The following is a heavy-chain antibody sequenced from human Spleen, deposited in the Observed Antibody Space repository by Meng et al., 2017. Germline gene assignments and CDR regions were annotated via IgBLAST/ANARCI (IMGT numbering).Heavy chain of an antibody. J-gene: IGHJ4*02. CDR3: ARDEDISAAGKLFGDY. CDR1: GYTFTGYY. Sequence: SVKVSCKASGYTFTGYYIHWVRQAPGQGLEWMGGIIPIFGTANYAQKFQGRVTITADKSTSTAYMELSSLRSEDTAVYYCARDEDISAAGKLFGDYWGQGTLVTVSS. CDR2: IIPIFGTA. V-gene: IGHV1-69*06. D-gene: IGHD6-13*01.